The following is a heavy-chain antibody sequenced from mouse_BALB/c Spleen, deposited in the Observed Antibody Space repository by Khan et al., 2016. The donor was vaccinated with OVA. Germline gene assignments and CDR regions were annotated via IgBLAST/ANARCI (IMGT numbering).Heavy chain of an antibody. D-gene: IGHD3-3*01. Sequence: QIQLVQSGPDLKKPGETVKISCKASGYIFTNYGINWVKQAPGKGLKWMGWIYINTGEPTYVDDFKGRFAFSLETSASTAYLQINNLKNEDTATYFCARGGRRAMDYWGQGTSVTGSS. CDR3: ARGGRRAMDY. CDR2: IYINTGEP. J-gene: IGHJ4*01. CDR1: GYIFTNYG. V-gene: IGHV9-3-1*01.